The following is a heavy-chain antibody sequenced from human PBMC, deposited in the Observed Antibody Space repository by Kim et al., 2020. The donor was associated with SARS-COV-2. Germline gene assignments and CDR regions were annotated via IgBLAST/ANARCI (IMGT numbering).Heavy chain of an antibody. D-gene: IGHD3-9*01. CDR2: SSYT. Sequence: SSYTNYADSVKGRFTITRDNAKNSLYLQMNSLRAEDTAVYYCARRRYPDYWGQGTLVTVSS. CDR3: ARRRYPDY. J-gene: IGHJ4*02. V-gene: IGHV3-11*03.